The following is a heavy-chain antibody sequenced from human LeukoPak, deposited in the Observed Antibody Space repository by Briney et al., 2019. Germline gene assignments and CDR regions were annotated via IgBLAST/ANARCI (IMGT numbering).Heavy chain of an antibody. V-gene: IGHV3-20*04. CDR1: GFTFSSYA. CDR3: ARVRGHSSGYYFGPFDI. Sequence: PGGSLRLSCAASGFTFSSYAMSWVRQAPGKGLEWVSGINWNGGSTGYADSVKGRFTISRDNAKNSLYLQMNSLRAEDTALYYCARVRGHSSGYYFGPFDIWGQGTMVTVSS. J-gene: IGHJ3*02. CDR2: INWNGGST. D-gene: IGHD3-22*01.